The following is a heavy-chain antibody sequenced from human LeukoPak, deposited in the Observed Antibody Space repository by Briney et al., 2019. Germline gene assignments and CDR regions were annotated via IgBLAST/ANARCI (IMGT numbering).Heavy chain of an antibody. V-gene: IGHV3-15*01. D-gene: IGHD3-16*02. CDR1: GFTFSSYA. J-gene: IGHJ4*02. CDR2: IKSKTDGGTT. Sequence: GGFLRLSCAASGFTFSSYAMTWVRQAPGKGLEWVGRIKSKTDGGTTGYAAPVKGRFTISRDDSKSTLYLQMNRLKTEDTALYYCTTDLRSWGQGALVTVSS. CDR3: TTDLRS.